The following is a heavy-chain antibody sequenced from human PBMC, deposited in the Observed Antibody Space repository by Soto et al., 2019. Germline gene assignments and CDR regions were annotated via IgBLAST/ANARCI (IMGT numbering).Heavy chain of an antibody. CDR1: GFTFGDYA. V-gene: IGHV3-49*04. D-gene: IGHD5-12*01. CDR2: IRSKAYGGTT. Sequence: GGSLRLSCTASGFTFGDYAMSWVRQAPGKGLEWVGFIRSKAYGGTTEYAASVKGRFTISRDDSKSIAYLQMHSLKTEDTAVYYCTRVLRRANHADYYYGMDVWGQGTTVTVSS. J-gene: IGHJ6*02. CDR3: TRVLRRANHADYYYGMDV.